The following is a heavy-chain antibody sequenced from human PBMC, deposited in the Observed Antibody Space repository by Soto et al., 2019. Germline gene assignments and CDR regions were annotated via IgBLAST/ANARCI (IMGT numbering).Heavy chain of an antibody. CDR1: GFTFSSYG. J-gene: IGHJ1*01. Sequence: QVQLVESGGGVVQPGRSLRLSCAASGFTFSSYGMHWVRQAPGKGLEWVAVISYDGSNKYYADSVKGRFTISRDNSKNTLYLQMNSLRAEDTAVYYCAKERRYYGSGSFDQHWGQGTLVTVSS. CDR2: ISYDGSNK. V-gene: IGHV3-30*18. CDR3: AKERRYYGSGSFDQH. D-gene: IGHD3-10*01.